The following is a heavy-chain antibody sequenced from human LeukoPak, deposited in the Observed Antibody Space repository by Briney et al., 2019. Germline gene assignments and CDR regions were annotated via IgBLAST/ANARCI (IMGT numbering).Heavy chain of an antibody. CDR1: GGSISSSSYY. Sequence: SETLSLTCTVSGGSISSSSYYWGWIRQPPGKGLEWIGSIYYSGSTYYNPSLKSRVTISVDTSKNQFSLKLSSVTAADTAVYYCARVKAAYDILTGYRNYYYYYMDVWGKGTTVTVSS. CDR2: IYYSGST. CDR3: ARVKAAYDILTGYRNYYYYYMDV. J-gene: IGHJ6*03. D-gene: IGHD3-9*01. V-gene: IGHV4-39*01.